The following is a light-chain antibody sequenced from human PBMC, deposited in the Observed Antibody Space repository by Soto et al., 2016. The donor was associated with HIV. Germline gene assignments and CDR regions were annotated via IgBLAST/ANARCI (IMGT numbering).Light chain of an antibody. CDR1: KLGDKY. Sequence: SYEVTQPPSVSVSPGQTASITCSGDKLGDKYVCWYQQKPGQSPVLVIYEDKKRPSGIPERFSGSNSGNTATLTISGTQTMDEADYYCQAWDSGRVFGGGTKLTVL. CDR2: EDK. V-gene: IGLV3-1*01. CDR3: QAWDSGRV. J-gene: IGLJ3*02.